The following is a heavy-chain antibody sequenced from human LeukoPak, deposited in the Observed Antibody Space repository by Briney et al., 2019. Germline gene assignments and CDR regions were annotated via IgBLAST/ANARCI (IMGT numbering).Heavy chain of an antibody. D-gene: IGHD5-12*01. J-gene: IGHJ4*02. CDR3: ARMEWLRLPDFDY. V-gene: IGHV1-18*01. CDR1: GGTFSSYA. CDR2: ISAYNGNT. Sequence: ASVKVSCKASGGTFSSYAISWVRQAPGQGLEWMGWISAYNGNTNYAQKLQGRVTMTTDTSTSTAYMELRSLRSDDTAVYYCARMEWLRLPDFDYWGQGTLVTVSS.